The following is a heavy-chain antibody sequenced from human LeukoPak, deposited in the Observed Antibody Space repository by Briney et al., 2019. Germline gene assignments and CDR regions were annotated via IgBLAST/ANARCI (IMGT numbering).Heavy chain of an antibody. CDR1: GFIFSNYA. J-gene: IGHJ4*02. V-gene: IGHV3-23*01. Sequence: PGGSLRLSCAASGFIFSNYAMSWVRQAPGKGLEWVSGVSGNGGTPDYADSVRGRFTVSRDNSKNTLYLQMNSLRADDTAVYYCARGSPGWDYDFWSGIDYWGQGTLVTVSS. CDR2: VSGNGGTP. CDR3: ARGSPGWDYDFWSGIDY. D-gene: IGHD3-3*01.